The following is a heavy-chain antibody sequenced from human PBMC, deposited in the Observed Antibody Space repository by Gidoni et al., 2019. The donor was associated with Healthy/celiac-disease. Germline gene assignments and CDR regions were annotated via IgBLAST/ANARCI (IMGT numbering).Heavy chain of an antibody. J-gene: IGHJ5*02. CDR1: GGSISSYS. Sequence: QVQLQESGPGLVKPSETLSLTCTVSGGSISSYSWRWIRQPPGKGLEWIGYIYYSGSTNYNPSLKSRVTISVDTSKNQFSLKLSSVTAADTAVYYCARVALAYCGGDCYSGWFDPWGQGTLVTVSS. D-gene: IGHD2-21*02. CDR2: IYYSGST. CDR3: ARVALAYCGGDCYSGWFDP. V-gene: IGHV4-59*01.